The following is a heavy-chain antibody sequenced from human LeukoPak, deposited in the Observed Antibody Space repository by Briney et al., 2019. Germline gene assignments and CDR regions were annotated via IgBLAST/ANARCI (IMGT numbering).Heavy chain of an antibody. Sequence: TSETLSLTCTVSGGSISSYYWSWIRLPPGKGLEWIGYIYYSWSTNYNPSLKSRVTISVDTSKNQFSLKLSSVTAADTAVYYCARDHPDDAFDIWGQGTMVTVSS. CDR1: GGSISSYY. J-gene: IGHJ3*02. V-gene: IGHV4-59*01. CDR2: IYYSWST. CDR3: ARDHPDDAFDI.